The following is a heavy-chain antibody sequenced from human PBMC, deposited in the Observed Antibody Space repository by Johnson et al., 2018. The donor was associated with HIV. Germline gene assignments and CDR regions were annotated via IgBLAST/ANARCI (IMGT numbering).Heavy chain of an antibody. Sequence: VQLVESGGGLVQPGGSLRLSCAASGFTFSSYWMNWVRQAPGKGLEWVANIQQDGSEKYYVDSVKGRFTISRDNAKNSLYLQMNSLRAEDTGVYYCARDTASSSTLDAFDIWGEGTMVTVSS. CDR3: ARDTASSSTLDAFDI. J-gene: IGHJ3*02. V-gene: IGHV3-7*01. CDR2: IQQDGSEK. CDR1: GFTFSSYW. D-gene: IGHD2-2*01.